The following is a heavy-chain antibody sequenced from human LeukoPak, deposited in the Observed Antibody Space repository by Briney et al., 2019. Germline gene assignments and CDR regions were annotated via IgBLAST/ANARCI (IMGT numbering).Heavy chain of an antibody. CDR1: GASISGGTYY. CDR2: IYYTGST. CDR3: ARRGGSGRAFDY. Sequence: SETLSLTCSVSGASISGGTYYWGWIRQPPGKGLEWIGSIYYTGSTYDNPSLKSRVTISVDTSKNQFSLKLSSVAAADTAVYYCARRGGSGRAFDYWGQGTLVTVSS. V-gene: IGHV4-39*01. D-gene: IGHD1-26*01. J-gene: IGHJ4*02.